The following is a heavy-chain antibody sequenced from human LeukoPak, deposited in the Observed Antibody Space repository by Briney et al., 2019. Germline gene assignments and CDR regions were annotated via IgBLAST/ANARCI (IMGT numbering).Heavy chain of an antibody. CDR2: INPNSGGT. V-gene: IGHV1-2*04. Sequence: ASVKVSCKASGYTFTGYYMHWVRQAPGQGLEWMGWINPNSGGTNYAQKFQGWVTMTRDTSISTAYMELSRLRSDDTAVYYCARGPIAVAGPFDYWGQGTLVTVSS. CDR1: GYTFTGYY. J-gene: IGHJ4*02. CDR3: ARGPIAVAGPFDY. D-gene: IGHD6-19*01.